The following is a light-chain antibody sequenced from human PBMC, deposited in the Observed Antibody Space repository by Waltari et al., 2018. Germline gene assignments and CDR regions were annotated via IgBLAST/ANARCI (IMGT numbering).Light chain of an antibody. CDR2: GAS. CDR1: QTVSSAY. Sequence: EIVLTQSPDILSLSPGERATLSCRASQTVSSAYLAWYQHKPGLAPRLVLYGASSRATGIPDRFSGSGSVTDFTLTISRLEPEDFAVYYCQHYGTPPFTFGPGTKVDI. CDR3: QHYGTPPFT. V-gene: IGKV3-20*01. J-gene: IGKJ3*01.